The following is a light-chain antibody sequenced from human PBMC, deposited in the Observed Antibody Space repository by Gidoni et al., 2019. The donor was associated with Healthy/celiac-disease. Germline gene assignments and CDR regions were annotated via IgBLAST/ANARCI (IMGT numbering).Light chain of an antibody. J-gene: IGKJ2*01. CDR3: QQYYSTPPT. V-gene: IGKV4-1*01. Sequence: DIVMTQSPDSLAVSLGERATSNRKSSQSVLYSSNNKNYLAWYQQKPGQPPKLLIYWASTRESGVPDRFSGSGSGTEFTLTISSLQAEDVAVYYCQQYYSTPPTFGQGTKLEIK. CDR2: WAS. CDR1: QSVLYSSNNKNY.